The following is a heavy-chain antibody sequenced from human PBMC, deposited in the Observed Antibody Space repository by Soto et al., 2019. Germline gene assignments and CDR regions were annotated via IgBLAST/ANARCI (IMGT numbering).Heavy chain of an antibody. CDR3: AKRGTPIDY. CDR1: GYTFTNFG. V-gene: IGHV1-18*01. D-gene: IGHD3-16*01. J-gene: IGHJ4*02. Sequence: QVQLVQSGAEVKKPGASVKVSCKASGYTFTNFGISWVRQAPGQGLEWMGWISAYNGNTNYAQKFQGRVTMTTDTSTSTAYKEGRSLRFDDTAVYYWAKRGTPIDYWGQGTLVTVSS. CDR2: ISAYNGNT.